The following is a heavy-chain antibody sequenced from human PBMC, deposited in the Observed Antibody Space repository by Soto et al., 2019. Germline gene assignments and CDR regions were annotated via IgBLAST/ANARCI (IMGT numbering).Heavy chain of an antibody. CDR2: INPNSGGT. CDR1: GYTFTGYY. Sequence: ASVKVSCKASGYTFTGYYMHWVRQAPGRGLEWMGWINPNSGGTNYAQKFQGRVTMTRDTSISTAYMELSRLRSDDTAVYYCARGTVATIYYYYGMDVWGQGTTVTVSS. J-gene: IGHJ6*02. V-gene: IGHV1-2*02. CDR3: ARGTVATIYYYYGMDV. D-gene: IGHD5-12*01.